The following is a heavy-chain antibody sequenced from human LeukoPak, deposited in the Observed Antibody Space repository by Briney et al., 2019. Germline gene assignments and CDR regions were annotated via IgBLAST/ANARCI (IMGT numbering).Heavy chain of an antibody. J-gene: IGHJ4*02. CDR1: GFTFINYV. CDR3: AKEPDYGDYFDY. V-gene: IGHV3-23*01. D-gene: IGHD4-17*01. Sequence: GGSLRLSCEASGFTFINYVMSWVRQAPGKGLEWVSAISGSGGSTYYADSVKGRFTISRDNSKNTLYLQMNSLRAEDTAVYYCAKEPDYGDYFDYWGQGTLVTVSS. CDR2: ISGSGGST.